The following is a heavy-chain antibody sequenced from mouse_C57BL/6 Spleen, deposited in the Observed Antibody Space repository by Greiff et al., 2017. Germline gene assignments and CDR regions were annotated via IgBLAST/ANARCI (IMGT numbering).Heavy chain of an antibody. J-gene: IGHJ2*01. V-gene: IGHV1-53*01. Sequence: QVQLQQPGTELVKPGASVKLSCKASGYTFTSYWMHWVKQRPGQGLEWIGNITPSHGGTNYNEKFKSKATLTVATSSSTAYMHLSSLTSEDSAVSYCAIGAYYFDYWGQGTTLTVSS. CDR2: ITPSHGGT. D-gene: IGHD3-3*01. CDR3: AIGAYYFDY. CDR1: GYTFTSYW.